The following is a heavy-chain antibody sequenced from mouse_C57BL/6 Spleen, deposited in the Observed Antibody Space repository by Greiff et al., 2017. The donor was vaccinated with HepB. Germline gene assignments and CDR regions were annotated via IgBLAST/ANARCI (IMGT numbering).Heavy chain of an antibody. CDR3: ARSGGSRYFDV. CDR1: GYTFTSYW. V-gene: IGHV1-69*01. CDR2: IDPSDSYT. J-gene: IGHJ1*03. Sequence: VQLQQPGAELVMPGASVKLSCKASGYTFTSYWMHWVKQRPGQGLEWIGEIDPSDSYTNYNQKFKGKSTLTVDKSSSTAYMQLSSLTSEDSAVYYCARSGGSRYFDVWGTGTTVTVSS. D-gene: IGHD1-1*01.